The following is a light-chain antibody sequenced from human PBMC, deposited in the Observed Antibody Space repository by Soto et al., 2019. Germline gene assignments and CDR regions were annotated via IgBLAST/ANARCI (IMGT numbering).Light chain of an antibody. CDR2: EVS. CDR3: SSYTISTTYV. CDR1: SSDAGDYDY. V-gene: IGLV2-14*01. J-gene: IGLJ1*01. Sequence: QSVLTQPASVSGSPGQSLTISCTGTSSDAGDYDYVSWYQQHPGKAPKLMIYEVSNRPSGVSNRFSGSKSGNTASLTISGLQAEDEADYYCSSYTISTTYVFGTGTKVTVL.